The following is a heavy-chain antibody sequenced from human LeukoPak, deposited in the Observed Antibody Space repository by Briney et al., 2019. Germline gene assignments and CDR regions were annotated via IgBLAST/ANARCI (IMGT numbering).Heavy chain of an antibody. CDR3: ARSRSGYSPYYFDY. Sequence: ASVNVSCKASGYTFTSYGISWVRQAPGQGLEWMGWISAYNGNTNYAQKLQGRVTMTTDTSTSTAYMELRSLRSDDTAVYYCARSRSGYSPYYFDYWGQGTLVTVSS. CDR1: GYTFTSYG. V-gene: IGHV1-18*01. D-gene: IGHD3-3*01. CDR2: ISAYNGNT. J-gene: IGHJ4*02.